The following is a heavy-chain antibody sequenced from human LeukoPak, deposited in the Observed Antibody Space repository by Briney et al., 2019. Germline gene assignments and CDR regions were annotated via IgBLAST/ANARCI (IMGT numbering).Heavy chain of an antibody. D-gene: IGHD3-22*01. V-gene: IGHV4-39*01. CDR3: ARSAGYYDSSGYPDY. Sequence: PSETLSLTCTVSGGSMSSTGYYWGWIRQPPGTGLEWIGSIYYSGITYYNPSLRSRVTISVDTSKNQFSLKLSSVTAADTAVYYCARSAGYYDSSGYPDYWGQGTLVTVSS. CDR2: IYYSGIT. J-gene: IGHJ4*02. CDR1: GGSMSSTGYY.